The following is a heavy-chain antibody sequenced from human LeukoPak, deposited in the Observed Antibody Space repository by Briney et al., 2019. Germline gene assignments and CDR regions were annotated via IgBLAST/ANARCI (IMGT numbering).Heavy chain of an antibody. CDR3: ARGGLYYDILTGYSDDAFDI. V-gene: IGHV4-4*02. J-gene: IGHJ3*02. D-gene: IGHD3-9*01. Sequence: PSETLSLTCAVSGGSISSSNWWSWVRQPPGKGLEWIGEIYHSGSTNYNPSLKSRVTISVDKSKNQFSLKLSSVTAADTAVYYCARGGLYYDILTGYSDDAFDIWGQGTMVTVSS. CDR2: IYHSGST. CDR1: GGSISSSNW.